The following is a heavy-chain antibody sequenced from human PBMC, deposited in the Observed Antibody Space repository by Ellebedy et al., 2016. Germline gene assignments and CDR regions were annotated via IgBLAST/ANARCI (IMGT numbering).Heavy chain of an antibody. Sequence: GESLKISXAASGFPFSAYDMYWVRQAPGKGLECVSGLSYGASKNFYADSMKGRFTISRDNVKNSLYLQLNSLRDEDTAVYYCARDSRRWDLDYWGQGARVTVSS. CDR3: ARDSRRWDLDY. CDR1: GFPFSAYD. V-gene: IGHV3-30-3*01. CDR2: LSYGASKN. J-gene: IGHJ4*02. D-gene: IGHD3-16*01.